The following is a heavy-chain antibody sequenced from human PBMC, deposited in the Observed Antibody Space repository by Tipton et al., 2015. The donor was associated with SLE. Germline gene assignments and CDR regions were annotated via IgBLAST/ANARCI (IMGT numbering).Heavy chain of an antibody. V-gene: IGHV4-59*12. CDR3: ARVQAYEGFDP. CDR2: IYYSGST. D-gene: IGHD3-16*01. Sequence: TLSLTCIVSGASISGYFWSWIRQPPGKGLEWIGSIYYSGSTYYNPSLKSRVTISVDTSKNQFSLKLSSVTAADTAVYYCARVQAYEGFDPWGQGTLVTVSS. J-gene: IGHJ5*02. CDR1: GASISGYF.